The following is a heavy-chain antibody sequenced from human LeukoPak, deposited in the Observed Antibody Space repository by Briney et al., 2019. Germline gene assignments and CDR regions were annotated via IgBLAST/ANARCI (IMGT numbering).Heavy chain of an antibody. V-gene: IGHV4-39*01. D-gene: IGHD2-8*01. CDR1: GGSISSSSYY. J-gene: IGHJ5*02. CDR3: ARHSLSTNGPDWFDP. CDR2: IYYSGST. Sequence: SETLSLTCTVSGGSISSSSYYWGWIRQPPGKGLEWIGSIYYSGSTYYNPSLKSRVTISVDTSKNQFSLKLSSVTAADTAVYYCARHSLSTNGPDWFDPWGQGALVTVSS.